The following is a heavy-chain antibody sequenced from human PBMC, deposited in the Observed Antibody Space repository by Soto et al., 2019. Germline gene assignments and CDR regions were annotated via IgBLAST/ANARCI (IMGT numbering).Heavy chain of an antibody. J-gene: IGHJ4*02. CDR3: ARASSSDIDY. D-gene: IGHD2-2*01. CDR1: GGSFSGYY. V-gene: IGHV4-34*01. Sequence: ASETLSLTCAVYGGSFSGYYWSWIRQPPGKGLEWIGEINHSGSTNYNPSLKSRVTISVDTSKNQFSLKLSSVTAADTAVYYCARASSSDIDYWGQGTRVTVSS. CDR2: INHSGST.